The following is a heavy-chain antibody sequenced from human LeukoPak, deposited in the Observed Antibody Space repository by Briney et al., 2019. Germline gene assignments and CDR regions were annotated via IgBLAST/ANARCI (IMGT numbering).Heavy chain of an antibody. D-gene: IGHD4-23*01. CDR2: IYYSGST. CDR3: ARLDGSAKATVVTLGAFDI. CDR1: GGSISSSSYY. V-gene: IGHV4-39*01. J-gene: IGHJ3*02. Sequence: SETLSLTCTVSGGSISSSSYYWGWIRQPLGKGLEWIGSIYYSGSTYYNPSLKSRVTISVDTSKNQFSLKLSSVTAADTAVYYCARLDGSAKATVVTLGAFDIWGQGTMVTVSS.